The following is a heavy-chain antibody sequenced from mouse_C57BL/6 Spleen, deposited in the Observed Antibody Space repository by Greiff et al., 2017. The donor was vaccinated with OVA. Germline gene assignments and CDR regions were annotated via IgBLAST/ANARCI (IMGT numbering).Heavy chain of an antibody. D-gene: IGHD2-4*01. CDR3: ARERYDYGFDY. V-gene: IGHV5-16*01. CDR2: INYDGSST. Sequence: DVKLVESEGGLVQPGSSMKLSCTASGFTFSDYYMAWVRQVPDKGLEWVANINYDGSSTYYLDSLQSRFIISRDNAKNILYLQMSRLKSEDTATYYCARERYDYGFDYWGQGTTLTVSS. CDR1: GFTFSDYY. J-gene: IGHJ2*01.